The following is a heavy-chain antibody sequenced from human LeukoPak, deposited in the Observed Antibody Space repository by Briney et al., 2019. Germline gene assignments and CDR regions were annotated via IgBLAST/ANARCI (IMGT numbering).Heavy chain of an antibody. D-gene: IGHD3-10*01. CDR1: GGSISSYY. CDR2: IYYSGST. Sequence: SETLSLTCTVSGGSISSYYWSWIRQPPGKGLEWIGYIYYSGSTNYNPSLKSRVTMSVDTSKNQFSLKLSSVTAADTAVYYCARVNYGSGSYFYYYYYMGVWGKGTTVTISS. CDR3: ARVNYGSGSYFYYYYYMGV. V-gene: IGHV4-59*01. J-gene: IGHJ6*03.